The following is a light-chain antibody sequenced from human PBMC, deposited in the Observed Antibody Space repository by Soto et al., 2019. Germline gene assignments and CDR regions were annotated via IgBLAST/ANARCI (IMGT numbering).Light chain of an antibody. V-gene: IGLV1-40*01. CDR1: SSNIGAGYD. CDR2: GNS. J-gene: IGLJ1*01. CDR3: PSYDSSLSGYV. Sequence: QSVLTQPPSVSGAPGQRVTISCTGSSSNIGAGYDVHWYQQLPGTAPKLLIYGNSNRPSGVPDRLSGSKSGTSASLAITGLQADDEADYYCPSYDSSLSGYVFGTGTKLTVL.